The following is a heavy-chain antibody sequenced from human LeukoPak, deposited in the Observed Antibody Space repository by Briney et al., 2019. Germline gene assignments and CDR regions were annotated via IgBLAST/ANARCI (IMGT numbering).Heavy chain of an antibody. D-gene: IGHD5-18*01. J-gene: IGHJ4*02. CDR1: GYTFTSYD. V-gene: IGHV1-8*01. Sequence: ASVKVSCKASGYTFTSYDINWVRQAAGQGLEWMGWMNPNSANTGYAQKFQGRVTMTRNTSITTAYMELSSLRSEDTAEYYCARGRGYSYGSDFDYRGQGTLVTVSS. CDR3: ARGRGYSYGSDFDY. CDR2: MNPNSANT.